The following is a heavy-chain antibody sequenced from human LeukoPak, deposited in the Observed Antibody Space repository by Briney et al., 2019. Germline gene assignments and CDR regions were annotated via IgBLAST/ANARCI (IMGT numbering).Heavy chain of an antibody. J-gene: IGHJ4*02. V-gene: IGHV4-59*01. CDR2: IYHSGST. Sequence: SETLSLTCTLSGGSISTYHWSWIRQPPGKGLEWIGYIYHSGSTNYNPSLKSRVTISVDTSKNQFSLKLSSVTAADTAVYYCARGGGYASSIGYWGQGALVTVSS. D-gene: IGHD5-12*01. CDR3: ARGGGYASSIGY. CDR1: GGSISTYH.